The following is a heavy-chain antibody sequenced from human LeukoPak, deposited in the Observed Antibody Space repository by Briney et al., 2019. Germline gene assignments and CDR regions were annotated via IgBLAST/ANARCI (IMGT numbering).Heavy chain of an antibody. CDR2: ISSSGSTI. D-gene: IGHD3-10*02. CDR3: AELGITMIGGV. J-gene: IGHJ6*04. V-gene: IGHV3-48*04. CDR1: GFTVNSNS. Sequence: GGSLRLSCTVSGFTVNSNSMSWVRQAPGKGLEWVSYISSSGSTIYYADSVKGRFTISRDNAKNSLYLQMNSLRAEDTAVYYCAELGITMIGGVWGKGTTVTISS.